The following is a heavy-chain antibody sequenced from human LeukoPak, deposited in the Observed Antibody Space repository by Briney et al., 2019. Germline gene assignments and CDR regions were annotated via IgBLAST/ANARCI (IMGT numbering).Heavy chain of an antibody. CDR2: INPNSGGT. Sequence: ASVKVSCKASGYTFAGYGISWVRQAPGQGREWMGWINPNSGGTNYAQKFRGRVTMTRDTSSSTAYIELSRLRYDDTAVYFCARSLYCSGDSCYRPKRSYYYMDVWGKGTTVTISS. D-gene: IGHD2-15*01. J-gene: IGHJ6*03. V-gene: IGHV1-2*02. CDR3: ARSLYCSGDSCYRPKRSYYYMDV. CDR1: GYTFAGYG.